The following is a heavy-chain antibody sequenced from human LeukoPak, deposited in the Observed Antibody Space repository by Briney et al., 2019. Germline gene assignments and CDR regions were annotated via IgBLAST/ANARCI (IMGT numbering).Heavy chain of an antibody. Sequence: SVKVSCKASGGTFSSYAISWVRQAPGQGLEWMGRIIPILGIANYAQKFQGRATITADKSTSTAYMELSSLRSEDTAVYYCARGTGDSSGYWVTIGAFDIWGQGTMVTVSS. CDR3: ARGTGDSSGYWVTIGAFDI. V-gene: IGHV1-69*04. J-gene: IGHJ3*02. CDR1: GGTFSSYA. CDR2: IIPILGIA. D-gene: IGHD3-22*01.